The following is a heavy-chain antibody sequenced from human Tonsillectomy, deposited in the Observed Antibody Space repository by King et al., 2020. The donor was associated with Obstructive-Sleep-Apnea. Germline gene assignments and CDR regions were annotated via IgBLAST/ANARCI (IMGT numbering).Heavy chain of an antibody. CDR1: DYSISSDYY. V-gene: IGHV4-38-2*02. CDR3: ARADSSGYYNWVY. Sequence: QLQESGPGLVKPSETLSLTCTVSDYSISSDYYWGWIRQPPGKGLEWIGSIYHSGSTYYNPSLKSRVPISVDTSKNQFSLKLSSVTAADTAGYYCARADSSGYYNWVYWGQGTLVTVSS. D-gene: IGHD3-22*01. CDR2: IYHSGST. J-gene: IGHJ4*02.